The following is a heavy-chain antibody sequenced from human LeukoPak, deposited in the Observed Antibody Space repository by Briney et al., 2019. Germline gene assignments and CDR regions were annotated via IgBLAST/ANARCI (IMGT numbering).Heavy chain of an antibody. CDR1: GYSFTSYW. CDR2: IYPGDSDT. J-gene: IGHJ4*02. CDR3: ARHGDVLLWFGIPDY. V-gene: IGHV5-51*01. Sequence: GESLKISCKGSGYSFTSYWIGWVRQMPGKGLEWMGIIYPGDSDTRYSPSFQGQVTTSADKSISTAYLQWSSLKASDTAMYYCARHGDVLLWFGIPDYWGQGTLVTVSS. D-gene: IGHD3-10*01.